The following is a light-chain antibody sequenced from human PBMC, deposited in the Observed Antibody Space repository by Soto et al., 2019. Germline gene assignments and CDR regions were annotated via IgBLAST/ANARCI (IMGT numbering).Light chain of an antibody. CDR3: QQYNSLWT. V-gene: IGKV1-5*03. Sequence: DIQMTQSPSTLSASVGDRVTIPCRASQSISSWLAWYQQKPGKAPMLLTYKASSLERGVPSGFSGSGSGAEFTLTISSLQPDDFATYYCQQYNSLWTFGQGTKVDIK. CDR2: KAS. CDR1: QSISSW. J-gene: IGKJ1*01.